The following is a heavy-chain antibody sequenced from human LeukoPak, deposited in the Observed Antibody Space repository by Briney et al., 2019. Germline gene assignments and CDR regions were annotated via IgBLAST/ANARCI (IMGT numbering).Heavy chain of an antibody. V-gene: IGHV4-39*07. D-gene: IGHD3-22*01. CDR1: GGSIRSTTYY. J-gene: IGHJ4*02. CDR2: IYYSGNT. CDR3: ARAPHFFDTSGSRYYFDY. Sequence: SETLSLTCTVSGGSIRSTTYYWGWISQPPGKGLEWFGSIYYSGNTYYSPSLMSRVTISVDTSKNQFSLILRSVTAADTAVYYCARAPHFFDTSGSRYYFDYWGQGALVTVSS.